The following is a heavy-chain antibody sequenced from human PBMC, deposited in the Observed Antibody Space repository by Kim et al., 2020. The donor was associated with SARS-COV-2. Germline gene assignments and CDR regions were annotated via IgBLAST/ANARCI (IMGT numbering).Heavy chain of an antibody. CDR3: AARYSSSYFDL. CDR1: EYIFPRFA. J-gene: IGHJ2*01. CDR2: LNTNTGTP. D-gene: IGHD6-13*01. Sequence: KASEYIFPRFAIHWVRQAPGQGLEWMGWLNTNTGTPTYARGFTGRFVFSLDTSVSTAYLQISSLRADDTAVYFCAARYSSSYFDLWGRGTLAT. V-gene: IGHV7-4-1*02.